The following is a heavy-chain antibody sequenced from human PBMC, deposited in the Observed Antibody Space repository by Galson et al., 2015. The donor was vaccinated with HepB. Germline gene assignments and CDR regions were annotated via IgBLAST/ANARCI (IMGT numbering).Heavy chain of an antibody. CDR2: IRSKANSYAT. CDR3: AKEGIAAAGSSEWFDP. J-gene: IGHJ5*02. V-gene: IGHV3-73*01. D-gene: IGHD6-13*01. Sequence: SLRLSCAASGFTFSGSAMHWVRQASGKGLEWVGRIRSKANSYATAYAASVKGRFTISRDDSKNTAYLQMNSLKTEDTAVYYCAKEGIAAAGSSEWFDPWSQGTLVTVSS. CDR1: GFTFSGSA.